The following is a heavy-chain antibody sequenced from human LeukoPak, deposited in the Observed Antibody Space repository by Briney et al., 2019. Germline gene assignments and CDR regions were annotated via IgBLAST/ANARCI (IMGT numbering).Heavy chain of an antibody. J-gene: IGHJ4*02. CDR2: IYYSGST. D-gene: IGHD6-6*01. Sequence: PGGSLRLSCAASGFTFSSYSMNWVRQAPGKGLEWIGSIYYSGSTYYNPSLKSRVTISVDTSKNQFSLKLSSVTAADTAVYYCARVPRALAAQRPYYFDYWGQGTLVTVSS. CDR3: ARVPRALAAQRPYYFDY. CDR1: GFTFSSYS. V-gene: IGHV4-39*07.